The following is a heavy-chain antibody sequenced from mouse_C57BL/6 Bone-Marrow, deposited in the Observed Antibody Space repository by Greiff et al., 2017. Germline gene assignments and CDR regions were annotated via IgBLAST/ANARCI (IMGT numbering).Heavy chain of an antibody. J-gene: IGHJ4*01. V-gene: IGHV3-6*01. CDR2: ISYDGSN. CDR3: ARVTTVVARYAMDY. D-gene: IGHD1-1*01. Sequence: EVQLQQSGPGLVKPSQSLSLTCSVTGYSITSGYYWNWIRQFPGNKLVWMGYISYDGSNNYNPSLKNRISITRDTSKNQFFLKLNSVTTEDTATYYCARVTTVVARYAMDYWGQGTSVTVSS. CDR1: GYSITSGYY.